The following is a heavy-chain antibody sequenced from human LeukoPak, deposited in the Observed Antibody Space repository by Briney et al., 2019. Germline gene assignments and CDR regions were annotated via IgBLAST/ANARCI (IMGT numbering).Heavy chain of an antibody. V-gene: IGHV3-23*01. CDR3: AKGGLAAAGTSSHFDY. CDR2: XSGSGGST. Sequence: PGGSLRLSCAASGFTFSSYAMSWVRQAPGKGLXXXXXXSGSGGSTYYADSVKGRFTISRDNSKNTLYLQMNSLRAEDTAVYYCAKGGLAAAGTSSHFDYWGQGTLVTVSS. D-gene: IGHD6-13*01. J-gene: IGHJ4*02. CDR1: GFTFSSYA.